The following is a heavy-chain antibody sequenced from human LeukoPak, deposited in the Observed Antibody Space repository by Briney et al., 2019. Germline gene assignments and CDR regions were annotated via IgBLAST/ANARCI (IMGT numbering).Heavy chain of an antibody. CDR1: GYSISSGYY. CDR2: IYHSGST. Sequence: PPETQSLTCTVSGYSISSGYYWGWIRQPPGKGLEWIGSIYHSGSTYYNPSLKSRVTISVDTSKNQFSLKLSSVTAADTAVYYCARRNSSGKLDYWGQGTLVTVSS. D-gene: IGHD6-19*01. CDR3: ARRNSSGKLDY. V-gene: IGHV4-38-2*02. J-gene: IGHJ4*02.